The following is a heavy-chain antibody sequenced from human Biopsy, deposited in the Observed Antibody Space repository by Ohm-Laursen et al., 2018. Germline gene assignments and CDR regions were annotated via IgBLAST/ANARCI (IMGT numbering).Heavy chain of an antibody. J-gene: IGHJ4*02. CDR1: GGSISSYY. V-gene: IGHV4-59*01. D-gene: IGHD1/OR15-1a*01. CDR3: ARESRGGPSDKSLITRNNLDS. Sequence: ETLSLTCTVSGGSISSYYWTWIRQSPGKGLEWIGYIYYTGGTNYNPSVKSRVTISLDTSKNQFSLKLNSVTAADTAVYFWARESRGGPSDKSLITRNNLDSWGQGILVTVSS. CDR2: IYYTGGT.